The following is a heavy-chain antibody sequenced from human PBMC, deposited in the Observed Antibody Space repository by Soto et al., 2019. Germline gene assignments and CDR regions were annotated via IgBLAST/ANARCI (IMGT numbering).Heavy chain of an antibody. J-gene: IGHJ3*02. D-gene: IGHD2-2*01. V-gene: IGHV3-21*01. CDR1: GFTFSSYS. CDR2: ISSSSSYI. Sequence: GGSLRLSCAASGFTFSSYSMNWVRQAPGKGLEWVSSISSSSSYIYYADSVKGRFTISRDNAKNSLYLQMNSLRAEDTAVYYCARDQYCSSTSCYFESIDIWGQGTMVTVSS. CDR3: ARDQYCSSTSCYFESIDI.